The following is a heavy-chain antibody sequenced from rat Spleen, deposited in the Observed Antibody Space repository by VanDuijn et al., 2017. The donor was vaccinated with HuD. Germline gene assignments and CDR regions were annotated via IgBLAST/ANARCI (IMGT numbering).Heavy chain of an antibody. V-gene: IGHV5S13*01. CDR3: ARRYYGSNLFDY. J-gene: IGHJ2*01. D-gene: IGHD1-6*01. CDR2: ISTGGGST. CDR1: GFTLSNFY. Sequence: EVQLVETGGGLVQPGRSLKLSCAASGFTLSNFYMAWVRQAPTKGLEWVASISTGGGSTHYRDSVKGRFTISRDNAKNTQFLQMDSLRPEDTATYYCARRYYGSNLFDYWGQGVMVTVSS.